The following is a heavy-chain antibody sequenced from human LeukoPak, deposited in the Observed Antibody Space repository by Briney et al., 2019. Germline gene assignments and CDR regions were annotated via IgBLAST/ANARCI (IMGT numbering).Heavy chain of an antibody. Sequence: GASVKVSCKASGYTFTGYYMHWVRQAPGQGLEWMGWINPNSGGTNYAQKFQGRVTMTRDTSISTAYMELSRLRSEDTAVYYCATVGAGIAARPLDYWGQGTLVTVYS. CDR1: GYTFTGYY. CDR3: ATVGAGIAARPLDY. V-gene: IGHV1-2*02. D-gene: IGHD6-6*01. CDR2: INPNSGGT. J-gene: IGHJ4*02.